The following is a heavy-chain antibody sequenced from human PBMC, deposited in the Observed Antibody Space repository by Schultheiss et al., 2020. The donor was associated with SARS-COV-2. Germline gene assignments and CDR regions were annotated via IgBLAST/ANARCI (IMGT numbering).Heavy chain of an antibody. CDR3: ASESSSPGYYGMDV. Sequence: ASVKVSCKASGYTFTSYGISWVRQAPGQGLEWMGWISAYNGNTNYAQKLQGRVTMTTDTSTSTAYMELRSLRSDDTAVYYCASESSSPGYYGMDVWGQGTTVTVSS. D-gene: IGHD6-6*01. CDR2: ISAYNGNT. J-gene: IGHJ6*02. V-gene: IGHV1-18*01. CDR1: GYTFTSYG.